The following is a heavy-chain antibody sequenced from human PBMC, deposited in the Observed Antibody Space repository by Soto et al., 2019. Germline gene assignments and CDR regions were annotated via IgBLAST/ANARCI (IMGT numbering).Heavy chain of an antibody. Sequence: QLQLQESGPGLVKPSETLSLTCTVSGGSISSSSYYWGWIRQPPGKGLEWIGSIYYSGSTYYNPSLKSRVTISVDTSKNQFSLKLSSVTAADTAVYYCASQSSGATVVRYFDLWGRGTLVTVSS. CDR1: GGSISSSSYY. CDR3: ASQSSGATVVRYFDL. D-gene: IGHD4-17*01. V-gene: IGHV4-39*01. CDR2: IYYSGST. J-gene: IGHJ2*01.